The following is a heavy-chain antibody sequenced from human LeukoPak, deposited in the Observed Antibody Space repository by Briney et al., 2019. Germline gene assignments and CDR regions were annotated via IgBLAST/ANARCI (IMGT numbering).Heavy chain of an antibody. CDR3: ARVSLRWYNFDY. J-gene: IGHJ4*02. Sequence: PGGSLRLSCAASGFTFSSYNMNWVRQAPGKGLEWVSSISTSSSYIYYADSVRGRFTISRDNAKNSLYLQMNSLRAEDTAVYYCARVSLRWYNFDYWGQGTLVTVSS. D-gene: IGHD4-23*01. V-gene: IGHV3-21*01. CDR2: ISTSSSYI. CDR1: GFTFSSYN.